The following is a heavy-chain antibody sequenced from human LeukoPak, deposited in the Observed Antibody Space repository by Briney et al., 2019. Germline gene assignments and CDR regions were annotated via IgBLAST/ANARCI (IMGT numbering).Heavy chain of an antibody. D-gene: IGHD3-3*02. CDR2: IYYSGST. J-gene: IGHJ6*03. CDR3: ARAFYPGYYSYMAV. V-gene: IGHV4-59*01. Sequence: SETLPLTCTVSGGSISPYYWSWIRQPPGKGLEWIGYIYYSGSTNYNPSLKSRVTISVDTSKNQFSLKLSSVTAADTAVYYCARAFYPGYYSYMAVWGKGTTVTVSS. CDR1: GGSISPYY.